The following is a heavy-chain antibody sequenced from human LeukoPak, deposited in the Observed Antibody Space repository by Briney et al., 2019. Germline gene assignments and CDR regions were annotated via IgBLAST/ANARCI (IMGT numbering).Heavy chain of an antibody. CDR1: GGSISSSSYY. J-gene: IGHJ5*02. D-gene: IGHD3-3*01. V-gene: IGHV4-39*07. CDR2: IYYSGST. CDR3: ARDFNRIRFLEWPDFDP. Sequence: SETLSLTCTVSGGSISSSSYYWGWIRQPPGKGLEWIGSIYYSGSTYYNPSLKSRVTISVDTSKNQFSLKLSSVTAADTAVYYCARDFNRIRFLEWPDFDPWGQGTLVTVSS.